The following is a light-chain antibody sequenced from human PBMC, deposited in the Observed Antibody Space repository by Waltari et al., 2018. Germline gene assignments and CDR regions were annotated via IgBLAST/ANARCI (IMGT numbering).Light chain of an antibody. CDR1: RSNMGGNL. J-gene: IGLJ3*02. Sequence: QVVVTQPPSPSATPVQRVTVSCSAPRSNMGGNLGYWYQQFPGMAPKLLIYNNNQRPSGVPDRFSGSKSGTLASLAISGLQSEDEATYYCGSWDDSLNGRVFGGGTKVTVL. CDR3: GSWDDSLNGRV. CDR2: NNN. V-gene: IGLV1-44*01.